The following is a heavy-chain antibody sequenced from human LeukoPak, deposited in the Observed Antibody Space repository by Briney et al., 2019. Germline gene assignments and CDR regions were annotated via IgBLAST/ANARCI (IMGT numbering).Heavy chain of an antibody. J-gene: IGHJ4*02. D-gene: IGHD1-26*01. V-gene: IGHV1-2*02. CDR3: ARETINSGTYWEALDY. CDR1: GYTFTGYY. CDR2: INPDSGDT. Sequence: ASVKVSCKASGYTFTGYYMYWVRQAPGQGLEWMGWINPDSGDTNYAQKFQGRVTMTRDTSISTAYMELSSLTSDDTAIYYCARETINSGTYWEALDYWGQGTLVTVSS.